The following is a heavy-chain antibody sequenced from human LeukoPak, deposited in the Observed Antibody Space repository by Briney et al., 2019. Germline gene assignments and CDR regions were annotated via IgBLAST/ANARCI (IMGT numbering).Heavy chain of an antibody. CDR2: ISGSTRST. CDR3: ASTYKDSGYDLSYYYYYYMDV. V-gene: IGHV3-23*01. D-gene: IGHD5-12*01. Sequence: GGSLRLSCGASGFTFSTYAMSWVRQAPGKGLEWVSVISGSTRSTYYADSVKGRFTISRDNSKNTLYLQMNSLRAEDTAVYYCASTYKDSGYDLSYYYYYYMDVWGKGTTVSVSS. J-gene: IGHJ6*03. CDR1: GFTFSTYA.